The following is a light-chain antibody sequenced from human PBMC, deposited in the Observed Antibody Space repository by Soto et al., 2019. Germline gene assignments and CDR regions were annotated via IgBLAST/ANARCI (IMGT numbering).Light chain of an antibody. CDR3: QQYNNWPSWT. CDR2: GAS. Sequence: EIVMTQSPATLSVSPGERATLSCRASQSVSSNLAWYQQKPGQAPRLLIYGASTRATGIPARFSGSGSGTEFTLTISSLQSKDFAVYDCQQYNNWPSWTFGQGTKVEIK. CDR1: QSVSSN. V-gene: IGKV3-15*01. J-gene: IGKJ1*01.